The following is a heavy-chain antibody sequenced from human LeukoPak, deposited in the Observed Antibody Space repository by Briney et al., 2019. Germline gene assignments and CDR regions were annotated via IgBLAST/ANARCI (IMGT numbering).Heavy chain of an antibody. CDR3: AKDIRQLPLYYFDY. Sequence: GGSLRLSCAASGFTFDDYAMHWVRQAPGKGLEWVSGISWNSGSIGYADSVKGRFTISRDNAKNSLYLQMNSLRAEDTALYYCAKDIRQLPLYYFDYWGQGTLVTVSS. D-gene: IGHD2-2*01. J-gene: IGHJ4*02. CDR1: GFTFDDYA. V-gene: IGHV3-9*01. CDR2: ISWNSGSI.